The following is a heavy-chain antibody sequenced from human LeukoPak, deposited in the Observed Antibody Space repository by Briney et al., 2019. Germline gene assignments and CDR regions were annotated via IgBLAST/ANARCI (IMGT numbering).Heavy chain of an antibody. J-gene: IGHJ6*02. CDR3: ATAPILRGEGGEHYKYGMDV. Sequence: SETLSLTCTVSGDSISSGNWWSWVRQSPGKGLEWIGEIYHNGTRNYNPSLKSRVTISADTFKNHFSLKLTSVTAADTAVYYCATAPILRGEGGEHYKYGMDVWGQGTTVIVSS. D-gene: IGHD2-2*02. CDR2: IYHNGTR. CDR1: GDSISSGNW. V-gene: IGHV4-4*02.